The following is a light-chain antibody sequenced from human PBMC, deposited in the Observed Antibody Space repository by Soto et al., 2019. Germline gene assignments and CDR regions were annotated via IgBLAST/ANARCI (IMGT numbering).Light chain of an antibody. CDR1: QSALYSSNNKNY. CDR3: QQYYSTPCT. CDR2: WAS. Sequence: DIVMTQSPDSLAVSLGERATINCKSSQSALYSSNNKNYLAWYQQKPGQPPKLLIYWASTRESGVPDRFSGSGSGTDFTLTISSLQAEDVAVYYCQQYYSTPCTFGPGTKVDIK. J-gene: IGKJ3*01. V-gene: IGKV4-1*01.